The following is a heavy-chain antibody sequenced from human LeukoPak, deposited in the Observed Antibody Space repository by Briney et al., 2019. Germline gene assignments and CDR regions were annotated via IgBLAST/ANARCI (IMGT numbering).Heavy chain of an antibody. Sequence: GASVKVSCKASGYTFTGYYMHWVRQAPGQGLEWMGWINPHSGGTDCAQKFQGRVTMTRDTSISTAYMELSSLKSDDTAVYYCARVFSPGIVVVTGNMDVWGQGTTVTVSS. CDR2: INPHSGGT. CDR1: GYTFTGYY. J-gene: IGHJ6*02. CDR3: ARVFSPGIVVVTGNMDV. D-gene: IGHD2-21*02. V-gene: IGHV1-2*02.